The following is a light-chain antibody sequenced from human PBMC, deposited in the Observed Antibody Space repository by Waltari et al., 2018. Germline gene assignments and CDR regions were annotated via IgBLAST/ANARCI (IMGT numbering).Light chain of an antibody. J-gene: IGLJ3*02. Sequence: SYVLTQPPSVSVAPGETASVTCGGDSIGSKSVHWYQQKPGQAPVLVIYYDSDRPSVIPERFSGSNSGDTATLTLSRVEVGDEADYYCQVWDGNNYVGVFGGGTKLTVL. CDR3: QVWDGNNYVGV. CDR2: YDS. V-gene: IGLV3-21*04. CDR1: SIGSKS.